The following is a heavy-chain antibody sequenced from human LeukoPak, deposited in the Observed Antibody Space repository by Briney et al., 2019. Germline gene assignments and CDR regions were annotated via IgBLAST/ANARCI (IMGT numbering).Heavy chain of an antibody. J-gene: IGHJ4*02. CDR3: AKDYDYVWGTYRSSFDY. Sequence: GGSLRLSCAASGFTVSSKYMTWVRQAPGKGLEWVSVIYSGGPTYYADSVKGRVTISRDNSKNTLYLHMNSLRAEDTAVYYCAKDYDYVWGTYRSSFDYWGQGTLVTVSS. CDR2: IYSGGPT. CDR1: GFTVSSKY. V-gene: IGHV3-66*01. D-gene: IGHD3-16*02.